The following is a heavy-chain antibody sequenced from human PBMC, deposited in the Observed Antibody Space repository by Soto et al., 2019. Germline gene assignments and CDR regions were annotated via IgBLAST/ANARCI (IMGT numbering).Heavy chain of an antibody. V-gene: IGHV1-69*11. Sequence: QVHLVQSGTEVTKPGSSVKVSCKASGVTFNSYAFHWVRQAPGQGLEWMGTIIPILGTSNYAQSFKGRVTIAADESARTAYMEPGGLRSEDTAGYYCARRSLAKVEAYDGSWGQGTLVTVSS. CDR2: IIPILGTS. D-gene: IGHD3-22*01. CDR1: GVTFNSYA. J-gene: IGHJ5*02. CDR3: ARRSLAKVEAYDGS.